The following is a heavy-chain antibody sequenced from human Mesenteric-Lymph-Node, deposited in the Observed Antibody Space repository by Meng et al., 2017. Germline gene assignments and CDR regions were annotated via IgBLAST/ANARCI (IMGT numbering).Heavy chain of an antibody. D-gene: IGHD1-14*01. Sequence: PRQTSAPGLVKPSATLPLTCTVSGGSISSSSYYWAWIRQPPGEGLEWIGSVVYSGTTYYTSSLKSRVSISVDTSKNQFSLKLSSVTAADTAVYYCARHHHSPTFDYWGQGTLVTVSS. CDR3: ARHHHSPTFDY. CDR2: VVYSGTT. V-gene: IGHV4-39*01. J-gene: IGHJ4*02. CDR1: GGSISSSSYY.